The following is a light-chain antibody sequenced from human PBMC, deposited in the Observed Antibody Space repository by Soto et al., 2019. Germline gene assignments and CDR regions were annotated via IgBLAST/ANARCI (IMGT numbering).Light chain of an antibody. CDR2: DAS. CDR3: HQYSVFPWT. V-gene: IGKV1-5*01. J-gene: IGKJ1*01. CDR1: QSIGLW. Sequence: DVQMTQSPSTVSASVGDRVTITCRASQSIGLWLAWYQEKPGKAPKPLVYDASSLQTGVSSRFSGSGSGTEFTLTISNLKPDDFSTYSCHQYSVFPWTFGQGTKVEIK.